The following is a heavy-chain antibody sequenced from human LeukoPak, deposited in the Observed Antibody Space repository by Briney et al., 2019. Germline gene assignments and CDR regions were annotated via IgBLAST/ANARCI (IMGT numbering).Heavy chain of an antibody. Sequence: SETLSLTCTVSGGSISGYYWSWIRQPPGKGLEWIGEINHSGSTNYNPSLKSRVTISVDTSKNQFSLKLSSVTAADTAVYYCARGRGWRSNFDYWGQGTLVTVSS. D-gene: IGHD2-21*01. J-gene: IGHJ4*02. V-gene: IGHV4-34*01. CDR3: ARGRGWRSNFDY. CDR1: GGSISGYY. CDR2: INHSGST.